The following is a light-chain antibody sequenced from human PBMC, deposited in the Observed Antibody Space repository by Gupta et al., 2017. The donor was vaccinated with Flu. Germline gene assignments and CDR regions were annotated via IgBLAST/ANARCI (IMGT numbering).Light chain of an antibody. Sequence: GDSLRSYYASWYQQRPGQAPVLVVYSKNNRPSGIPDRFSGSSSGDTASLTITGAQAEDEADYYCISRESSDNYNYVFGTGTKVTVL. V-gene: IGLV3-19*01. J-gene: IGLJ1*01. CDR1: SLRSYY. CDR3: ISRESSDNYNYV. CDR2: SKN.